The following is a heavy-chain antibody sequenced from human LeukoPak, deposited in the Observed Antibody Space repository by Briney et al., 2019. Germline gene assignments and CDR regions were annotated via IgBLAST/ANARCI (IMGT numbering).Heavy chain of an antibody. CDR1: GFTVSTNY. Sequence: GGSLRLSCAASGFTVSTNYMNWVRQAPGKGLEWVSVLFSGGSTYYADSVKGRFTISRDNSKNTVYLQMNSLRAEDTAVYYCARDRTPATRDFDIWGQGTMVTVSS. V-gene: IGHV3-66*01. D-gene: IGHD1-26*01. J-gene: IGHJ3*02. CDR2: LFSGGST. CDR3: ARDRTPATRDFDI.